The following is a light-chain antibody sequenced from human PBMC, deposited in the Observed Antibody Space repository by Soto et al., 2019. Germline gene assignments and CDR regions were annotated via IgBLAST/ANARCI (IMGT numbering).Light chain of an antibody. CDR2: DAS. J-gene: IGKJ4*01. V-gene: IGKV3-11*01. Sequence: VVLTQSPATLSLSPGERATLSCKASQSISNSLGWFQQKPGQAPRLLIDDASNRDTGIPARFTGSGSGSDFTLTISSLEPKDFGVNYCRKRYSGPLPSAGGTKVNIK. CDR3: RKRYSGPLP. CDR1: QSISNS.